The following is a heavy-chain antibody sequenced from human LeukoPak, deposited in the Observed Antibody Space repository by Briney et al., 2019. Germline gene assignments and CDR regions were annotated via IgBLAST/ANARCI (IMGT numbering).Heavy chain of an antibody. CDR1: GYTFTGYY. CDR3: ARGEIDGPDFDQ. J-gene: IGHJ4*02. Sequence: ASVKVSCKASGYTFTGYYMHWVRQAPGQGLEWMGWINPNSGGTNYAQKFRGRVTMTRDTSITTAYMEVSGLRSDDTAVYFCARGEIDGPDFDQWGQGTLVTVSS. CDR2: INPNSGGT. V-gene: IGHV1-2*02. D-gene: IGHD5-24*01.